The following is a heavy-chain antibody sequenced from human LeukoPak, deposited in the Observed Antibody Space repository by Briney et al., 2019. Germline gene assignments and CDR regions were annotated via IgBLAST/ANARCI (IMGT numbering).Heavy chain of an antibody. J-gene: IGHJ6*02. D-gene: IGHD5-18*01. V-gene: IGHV3-7*01. CDR3: ARAPLLSSDTRYYHGMDV. Sequence: GGSLRLSCAASGFTFSSFCMTWARQAPGKGLEWVANIKRDGSEKYYVESVKGRFTISRDNAKNSLYLQMNSLRAEDTAVYYWARAPLLSSDTRYYHGMDVWGQGTTVTVSS. CDR1: GFTFSSFC. CDR2: IKRDGSEK.